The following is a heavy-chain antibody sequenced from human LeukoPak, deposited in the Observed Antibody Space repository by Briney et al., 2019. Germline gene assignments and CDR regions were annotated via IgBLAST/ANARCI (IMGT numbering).Heavy chain of an antibody. CDR3: ARDRHWNQGNFDY. Sequence: ASVKVSCKASGYTFTGYYMHWVRQAPGQGLEWMGLINPNSGGTNYAQKFQGRVTMTRDTSINTAFMELSRLRSDDTAVYYCARDRHWNQGNFDYWGQGTLVTVSS. D-gene: IGHD1-1*01. CDR2: INPNSGGT. V-gene: IGHV1-2*02. J-gene: IGHJ4*02. CDR1: GYTFTGYY.